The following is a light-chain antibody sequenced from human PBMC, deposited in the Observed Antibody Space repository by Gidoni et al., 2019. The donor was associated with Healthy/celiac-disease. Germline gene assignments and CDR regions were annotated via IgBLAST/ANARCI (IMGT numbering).Light chain of an antibody. V-gene: IGKV1-39*01. CDR2: AAS. Sequence: DIQMTQSPSSLSASVGDRVTITCRSSQSITNYLNWYQQKPGKAPKVLIYAASSLQSGVPSRFSGIGSGTDFILTITSLQPEDFATYYCQQSYSTPTTFGQGTKLVIK. CDR3: QQSYSTPTT. CDR1: QSITNY. J-gene: IGKJ2*01.